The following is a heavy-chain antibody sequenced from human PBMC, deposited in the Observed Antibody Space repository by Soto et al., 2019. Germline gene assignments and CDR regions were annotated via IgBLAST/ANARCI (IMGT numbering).Heavy chain of an antibody. D-gene: IGHD2-2*02. CDR1: GGSISSGGYY. CDR3: VRGFYTMETPPYAY. V-gene: IGHV4-31*01. Sequence: QVQLQESGPGLVKPSQTLSLTCTVSGGSISSGGYYWSWIRQHPGKGLEWIGCIYYSGSTYYNPSLKPPITISVDTSKNRFSLKLNSGTAADTAVYYWVRGFYTMETPPYAYWGQGTLVNVSS. CDR2: IYYSGST. J-gene: IGHJ4*02.